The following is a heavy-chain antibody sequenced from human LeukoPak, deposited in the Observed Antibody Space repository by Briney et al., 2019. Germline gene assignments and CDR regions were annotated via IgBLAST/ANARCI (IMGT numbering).Heavy chain of an antibody. D-gene: IGHD6-13*01. CDR3: AKAGSRGSSGRYY. CDR2: ISYDGSNK. Sequence: GGSLRLSCAASGFTFSSYGMHWVRQAPGKGLEWVAVISYDGSNKYYADSVKGRFTISRDNSKNTLYLQMNSLRAEDTAVYYCAKAGSRGSSGRYYWGQGTLVTVSS. J-gene: IGHJ4*02. V-gene: IGHV3-30*18. CDR1: GFTFSSYG.